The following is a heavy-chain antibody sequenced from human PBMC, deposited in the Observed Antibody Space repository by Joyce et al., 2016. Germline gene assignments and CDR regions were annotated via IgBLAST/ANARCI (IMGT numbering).Heavy chain of an antibody. CDR3: AKDRGTITTYYFDY. CDR1: GFTFSNYA. Sequence: EVQLLESGGGLVQPGKSLRLACVASGFTFSNYAMSWVRQAPGKGLEWVSTFSGSGNYTYYADSAKGRFTISRDNSKNTLYLQMDSLRAEDTAIYFCAKDRGTITTYYFDYWGQGILVTVSS. V-gene: IGHV3-23*01. J-gene: IGHJ4*02. D-gene: IGHD5-24*01. CDR2: FSGSGNYT.